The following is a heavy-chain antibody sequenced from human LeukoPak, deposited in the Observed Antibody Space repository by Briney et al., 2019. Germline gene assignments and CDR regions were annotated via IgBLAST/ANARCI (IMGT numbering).Heavy chain of an antibody. J-gene: IGHJ5*02. Sequence: SETLSLTCTVSGGSISSYYCSWIRQPAGKGLEWIGRIYTSGSTNYNPSLKSRVTMSVDTSKNQFSLKLSSVTAADTAVYYCARDGEEYYDFWSGYYIKYNWFDPWGQGTLVTVSS. D-gene: IGHD3-3*01. CDR3: ARDGEEYYDFWSGYYIKYNWFDP. CDR2: IYTSGST. CDR1: GGSISSYY. V-gene: IGHV4-4*07.